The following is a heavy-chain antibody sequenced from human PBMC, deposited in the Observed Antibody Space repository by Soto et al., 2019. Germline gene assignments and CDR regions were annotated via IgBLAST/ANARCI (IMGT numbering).Heavy chain of an antibody. J-gene: IGHJ4*02. CDR3: ARDLVWGSYRGLDY. CDR2: IYSGGST. Sequence: EVQLVESGGGLIQPGGSLRLSCAASGFTVSSNYMSWVRQAPGKGLEWVSVIYSGGSTYYADSVKGRFTISRDNSKNTLYLQMNSLRAEDTAVYYCARDLVWGSYRGLDYWGQGTLVTVSS. CDR1: GFTVSSNY. D-gene: IGHD3-16*02. V-gene: IGHV3-53*01.